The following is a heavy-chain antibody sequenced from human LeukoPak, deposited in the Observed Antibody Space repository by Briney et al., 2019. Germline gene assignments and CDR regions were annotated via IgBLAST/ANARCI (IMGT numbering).Heavy chain of an antibody. J-gene: IGHJ4*02. D-gene: IGHD1-14*01. CDR3: ATSPDIEVSGTLYYLDF. CDR2: ISGSGGYT. V-gene: IGHV3-23*01. CDR1: GFTFRSYG. Sequence: PGGSLRLSCAASGFTFRSYGMSWVRQAPGKGPEWVSSISGSGGYTYYADSVQGRFTISRDNSKNTLSLQMNSLRAEDAAIYYCATSPDIEVSGTLYYLDFWGQGTLVSVSS.